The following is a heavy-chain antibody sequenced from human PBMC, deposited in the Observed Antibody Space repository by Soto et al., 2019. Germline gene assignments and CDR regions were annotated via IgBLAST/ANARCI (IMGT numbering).Heavy chain of an antibody. D-gene: IGHD6-13*01. CDR2: IIPIFGTA. J-gene: IGHJ6*02. V-gene: IGHV1-69*13. CDR1: GGTFSSYA. CDR3: ASRQQLVPPRAYYYYYGMDV. Sequence: GASVKVSCKASGGTFSSYAISWVRQDPGQGLEWMGGIIPIFGTANYAQKFQGRVTITADESTSTAYMELSSLRSEDTAVYYCASRQQLVPPRAYYYYYGMDVWGQGTTVTVSS.